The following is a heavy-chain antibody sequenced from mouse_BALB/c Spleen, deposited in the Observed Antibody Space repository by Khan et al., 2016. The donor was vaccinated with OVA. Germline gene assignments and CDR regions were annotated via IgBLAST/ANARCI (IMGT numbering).Heavy chain of an antibody. V-gene: IGHV1-4*01. J-gene: IGHJ2*01. CDR3: ARTHER. CDR1: GYTFTSYT. Sequence: VQLQESGAELTRPGATVKMSCKASGYTFTSYTIHWVQQRPGQGLEWIGYINPSSGYTKYNQKFKDKATLTADKSSSTAYMQLSSLTSEDSAVYYCARTHERWGQGTTLTVSS. CDR2: INPSSGYT.